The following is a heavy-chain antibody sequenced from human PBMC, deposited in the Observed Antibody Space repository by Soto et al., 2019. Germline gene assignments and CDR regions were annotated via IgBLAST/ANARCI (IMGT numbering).Heavy chain of an antibody. CDR1: GGSISSGGYY. CDR2: IYYIGST. Sequence: SETLSLTCTVSGGSISSGGYYWSWIRQHPGKGLEWIGHIYYIGSTYYNPSLKSRVTISVDASKNQFSLKLSSVTAADTAVYYCARVWSGNSPYFDYWGQGTLVTVSS. D-gene: IGHD2-15*01. CDR3: ARVWSGNSPYFDY. J-gene: IGHJ4*02. V-gene: IGHV4-31*03.